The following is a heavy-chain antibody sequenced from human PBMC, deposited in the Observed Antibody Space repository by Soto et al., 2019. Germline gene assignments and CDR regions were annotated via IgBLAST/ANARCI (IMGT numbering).Heavy chain of an antibody. V-gene: IGHV1-69*06. Sequence: GASVKVSCKASGGTFSSYAISWVRQAPGQGLEWMGGIIPIFGTANYAQKFQGRVTITADKSTSTAYMELSSLRSEDTAVYYCARDSLAARGVDYWGQGTLVTVSS. D-gene: IGHD6-6*01. J-gene: IGHJ4*02. CDR2: IIPIFGTA. CDR1: GGTFSSYA. CDR3: ARDSLAARGVDY.